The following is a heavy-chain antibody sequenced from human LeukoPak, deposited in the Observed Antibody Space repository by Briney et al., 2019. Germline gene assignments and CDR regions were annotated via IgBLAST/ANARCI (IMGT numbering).Heavy chain of an antibody. CDR2: IRYDGSDE. CDR3: AKAPLFDY. Sequence: HPGGSLRLSCAASGFAFSSSDIHWVRQAPGKGLEWVSFIRYDGSDENYADSVKGRFTISRDNSKNTLYLQMNSLRTEDTAVYYCAKAPLFDYWGQGTLVNVSP. J-gene: IGHJ4*02. V-gene: IGHV3-30*02. CDR1: GFAFSSSD.